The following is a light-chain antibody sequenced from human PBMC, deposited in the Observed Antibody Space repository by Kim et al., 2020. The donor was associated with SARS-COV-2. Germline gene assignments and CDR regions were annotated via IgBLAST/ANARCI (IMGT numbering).Light chain of an antibody. J-gene: IGLJ1*01. CDR1: NIRSKS. Sequence: SYELTQPPSVSVAPGKTARITCGGNNIRSKSVHWYKQKPGQAPVLVIYHDSDRPSGIPERFSGSNSGNTATLTISRVEAGDEADYYCQVWDSYSDHPYVF. CDR3: QVWDSYSDHPYV. CDR2: HDS. V-gene: IGLV3-21*04.